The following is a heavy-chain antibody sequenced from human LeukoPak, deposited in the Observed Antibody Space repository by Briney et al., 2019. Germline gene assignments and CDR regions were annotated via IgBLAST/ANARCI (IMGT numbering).Heavy chain of an antibody. CDR2: IKQDGTEK. Sequence: GGSLRLSCAASGFTFDDYTMHWVRQAPGKGLEWVANIKQDGTEKYYVDSVKGRFTISRDNAKKSLYLQMNSLRAEDTAVYYCARDRLGAEYDYWGQGTLVSVSS. D-gene: IGHD3-16*01. CDR3: ARDRLGAEYDY. J-gene: IGHJ4*02. V-gene: IGHV3-7*01. CDR1: GFTFDDYT.